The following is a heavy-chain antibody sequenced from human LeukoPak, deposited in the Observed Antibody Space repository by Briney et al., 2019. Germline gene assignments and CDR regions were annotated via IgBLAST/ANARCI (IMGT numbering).Heavy chain of an antibody. V-gene: IGHV3-23*01. CDR2: ISGSGGST. D-gene: IGHD2-2*01. CDR3: ARARYCSSSSCYPINWFDP. CDR1: GFTFSSYA. Sequence: GGSLRLSCAASGFTFSSYAMSWVRQAPGKGLEWVSAISGSGGSTYYADSVKGRFTISRDNSKNTLYLQMNSLRAEDTAVYYCARARYCSSSSCYPINWFDPWGQGTLVTVSS. J-gene: IGHJ5*02.